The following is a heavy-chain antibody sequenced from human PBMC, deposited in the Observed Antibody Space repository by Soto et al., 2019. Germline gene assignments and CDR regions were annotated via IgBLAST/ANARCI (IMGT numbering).Heavy chain of an antibody. J-gene: IGHJ4*02. CDR3: AKQDNWNPKGTYYFDY. Sequence: PGGSLILSCAASGFNFSSYSMHWVRQAPGKGLEWVAVISYDGSNKYYADSVKGRFTISRDNSKNTLYLQMNSLRAEDTAVYYCAKQDNWNPKGTYYFDYWGQGTLVTVSS. CDR1: GFNFSSYS. V-gene: IGHV3-30-3*02. CDR2: ISYDGSNK. D-gene: IGHD1-20*01.